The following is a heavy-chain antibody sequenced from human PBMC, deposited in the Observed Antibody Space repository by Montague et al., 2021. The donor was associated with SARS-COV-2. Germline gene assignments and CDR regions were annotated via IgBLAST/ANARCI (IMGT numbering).Heavy chain of an antibody. V-gene: IGHV4-30-4*08. CDR2: IYYSGSH. Sequence: TLSLTCNVSGGSISSGDYYWNWIRQPPGKGLEWIGHIYYSGSHYYNASLKSRLTISVDTSKNQFSLRLSAVTAADTAVYSCDRDRKGCFGFDLWGRGTLVTVSS. CDR3: DRDRKGCFGFDL. J-gene: IGHJ2*01. CDR1: GGSISSGDYY. D-gene: IGHD3-10*01.